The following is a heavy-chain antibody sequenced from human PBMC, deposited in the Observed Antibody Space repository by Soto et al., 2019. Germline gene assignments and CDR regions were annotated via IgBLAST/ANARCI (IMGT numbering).Heavy chain of an antibody. CDR2: IYYSGST. V-gene: IGHV4-31*03. J-gene: IGHJ4*02. CDR1: GGSISSGGYY. CDR3: ARGSMTTVTLLGIYFDC. D-gene: IGHD4-17*01. Sequence: PSETLSLTCTVSGGSISSGGYYWSWIRQHPGKGLEWIEYIYYSGSTYYNPSLKSRVTISVDTSKNQYSLKLSSVTAADTAVYSCARGSMTTVTLLGIYFDCWGQGTLVTVSS.